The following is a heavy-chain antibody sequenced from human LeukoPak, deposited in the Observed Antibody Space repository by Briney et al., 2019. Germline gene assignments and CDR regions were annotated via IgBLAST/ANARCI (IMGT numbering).Heavy chain of an antibody. V-gene: IGHV4-59*01. Sequence: PSETLSLTCTVSGGSISSYYWSWIRQPPGKGLEWLGYIYYSGSTNYNPSLKSRLTISVDTSKNQFSLKLSSVTAADTAVYYCARGRGRYCSGGSCYLYTNWFDPWGQGTLVTVSS. J-gene: IGHJ5*02. CDR3: ARGRGRYCSGGSCYLYTNWFDP. D-gene: IGHD2-15*01. CDR1: GGSISSYY. CDR2: IYYSGST.